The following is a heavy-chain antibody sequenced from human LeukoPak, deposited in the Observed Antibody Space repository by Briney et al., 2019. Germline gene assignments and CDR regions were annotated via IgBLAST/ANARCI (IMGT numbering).Heavy chain of an antibody. D-gene: IGHD3-22*01. Sequence: GGSLRLSCAASGFTFRSYAMSWVRQAPGKGLEWVSGITGSGGATYYADSVKGRFTISRDNSKNTLYLQVDTLRAEDTAVYYCAKAKEVVTLDPWGQGTLVTVSS. J-gene: IGHJ5*02. V-gene: IGHV3-23*01. CDR3: AKAKEVVTLDP. CDR2: ITGSGGAT. CDR1: GFTFRSYA.